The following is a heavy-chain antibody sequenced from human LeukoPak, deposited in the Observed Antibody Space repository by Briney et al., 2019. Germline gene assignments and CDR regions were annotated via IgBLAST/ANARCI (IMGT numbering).Heavy chain of an antibody. CDR3: ARDGVVVVPTAPAAFDI. D-gene: IGHD2-2*01. J-gene: IGHJ3*02. Sequence: PSETLSLTCTVSGGSISSYYWTWIRQPAGKGLEWLGRVYPSGSTNYNPSLKSRVTMAVDTSKNQFSLKLRTGTAADTAIHYCARDGVVVVPTAPAAFDIWGQGTMVTVSS. CDR1: GGSISSYY. CDR2: VYPSGST. V-gene: IGHV4-4*07.